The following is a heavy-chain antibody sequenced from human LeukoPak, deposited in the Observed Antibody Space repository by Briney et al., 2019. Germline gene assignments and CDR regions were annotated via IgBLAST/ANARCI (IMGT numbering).Heavy chain of an antibody. D-gene: IGHD2-2*01. CDR3: ARIRYRRSTSCYWKYYYYYGMDV. J-gene: IGHJ6*02. V-gene: IGHV1-2*02. Sequence: ASVKVSCKASGYTFTPYYMHSVRQAPGQGLEWMGWINPNSGGTNYAQKFQGRVTMTRDTSISTAYMELSRLRSDDTAVYEYARIRYRRSTSCYWKYYYYYGMDVWGQGTTVTVSS. CDR1: GYTFTPYY. CDR2: INPNSGGT.